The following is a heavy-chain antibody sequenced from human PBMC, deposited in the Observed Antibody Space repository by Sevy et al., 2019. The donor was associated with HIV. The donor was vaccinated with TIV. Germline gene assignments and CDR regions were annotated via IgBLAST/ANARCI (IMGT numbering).Heavy chain of an antibody. D-gene: IGHD3-22*01. CDR2: ISSSGSLI. Sequence: GGSLRLSCAASEFTFSSYEMNWVRQAPGKGLEWVSYISSSGSLIYYADSVKGRFTISRDNAKNSLYLQMNSLRAEVTAVYYCAGGVVIGTTFDYWGQGTLVTVSS. J-gene: IGHJ4*02. V-gene: IGHV3-48*03. CDR1: EFTFSSYE. CDR3: AGGVVIGTTFDY.